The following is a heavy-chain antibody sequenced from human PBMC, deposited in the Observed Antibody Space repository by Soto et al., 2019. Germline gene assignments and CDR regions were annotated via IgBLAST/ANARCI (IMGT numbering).Heavy chain of an antibody. Sequence: QVQLVQSGAEVKKPGASVKVSCKASGYTFNSYGISWVRQAPGQGLEWMGWISAYNGNTNYAQKLQGRVTMTTDTXXSTAYRELRSLRSDDTAVYYCARVKGSGWLNWFDPWGQGTPVTVSS. CDR2: ISAYNGNT. D-gene: IGHD6-19*01. J-gene: IGHJ5*02. V-gene: IGHV1-18*01. CDR3: ARVKGSGWLNWFDP. CDR1: GYTFNSYG.